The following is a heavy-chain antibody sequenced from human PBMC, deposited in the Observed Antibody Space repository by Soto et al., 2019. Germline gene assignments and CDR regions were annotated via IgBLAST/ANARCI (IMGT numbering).Heavy chain of an antibody. Sequence: GGSLRLSCAASGFTFSNAWMSWVRQAPGKGLEWVGRIKSKTDGGTTDYAAPVKGRFTISRDDSKNTLYLQMNSLKAEDTAVYYCTTIGSGHTAIVFTDGFDIWGQGTMVTVSS. CDR1: GFTFSNAW. J-gene: IGHJ3*02. CDR2: IKSKTDGGTT. D-gene: IGHD5-18*01. CDR3: TTIGSGHTAIVFTDGFDI. V-gene: IGHV3-15*01.